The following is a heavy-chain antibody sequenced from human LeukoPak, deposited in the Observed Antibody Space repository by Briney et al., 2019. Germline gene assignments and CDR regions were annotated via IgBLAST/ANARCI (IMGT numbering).Heavy chain of an antibody. CDR3: ARAGFCSTTTCYNPFDY. J-gene: IGHJ4*02. CDR2: ITDTGFAT. V-gene: IGHV3-23*01. D-gene: IGHD2-2*01. Sequence: PGGSLRLSCAASGLTFSNYAMTWVRQAPGKGLEWVSGITDTGFATFYADSVRGRFTISRDNSRNTLYLQMDSLRAEDTAVYYCARAGFCSTTTCYNPFDYWGQGTLVTVSS. CDR1: GLTFSNYA.